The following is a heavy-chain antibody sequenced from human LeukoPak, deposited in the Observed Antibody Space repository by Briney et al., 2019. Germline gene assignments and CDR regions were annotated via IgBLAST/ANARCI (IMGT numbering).Heavy chain of an antibody. V-gene: IGHV3-53*01. CDR3: ARDSSSFPNYFDF. CDR2: IYNSGTT. D-gene: IGHD2/OR15-2a*01. J-gene: IGHJ4*02. CDR1: GFTVSSTY. Sequence: PGGSLRLSCAASGFTVSSTYMSWVRQAPGQGLEWVSLIYNSGTTFYADSVQGRFTISRDNSKNTLYLQMSSLRAEDTAIYYCARDSSSFPNYFDFWGQGTLVTVSS.